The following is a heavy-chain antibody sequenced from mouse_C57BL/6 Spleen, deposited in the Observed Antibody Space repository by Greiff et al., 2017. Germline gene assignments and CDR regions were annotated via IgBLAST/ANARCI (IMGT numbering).Heavy chain of an antibody. D-gene: IGHD1-1*01. J-gene: IGHJ2*01. CDR2: INPSNGGP. CDR1: GYTFTSYW. CDR3: ARALYLSYYFDY. V-gene: IGHV1-53*01. Sequence: VQLQQPGTELVKPGASVKLSCKASGYTFTSYWMHWVKQRPGQGLEWIGNINPSNGGPNYNEKFKSKAPLTVDKSSSTAYMQLSSLTSEDSAVYYCARALYLSYYFDYWGQGTALTVSS.